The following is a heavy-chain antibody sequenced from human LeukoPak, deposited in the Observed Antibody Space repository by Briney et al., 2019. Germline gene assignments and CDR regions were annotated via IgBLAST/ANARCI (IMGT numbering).Heavy chain of an antibody. Sequence: GGSLRLSCAASGFTFSSYGMPSVRQAPGKGLEWVAFIRYDGSNKYYADSVKGRFTIYRDKSKNTLYLHPKSLRHEHTSVYYCAKGSGNEAQYYYYYMDVWGKGTTVTISS. V-gene: IGHV3-30*02. J-gene: IGHJ6*03. CDR3: AKGSGNEAQYYYYYMDV. CDR2: IRYDGSNK. D-gene: IGHD5-12*01. CDR1: GFTFSSYG.